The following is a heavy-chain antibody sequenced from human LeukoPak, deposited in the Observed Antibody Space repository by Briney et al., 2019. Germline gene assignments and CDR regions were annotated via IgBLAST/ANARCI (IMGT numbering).Heavy chain of an antibody. D-gene: IGHD1-14*01. J-gene: IGHJ4*02. Sequence: SGGSLRLSCAASGFTFSSYAMHWVRQAPGKGLEWVAVISYDGSNKYYADSVKGRFTISRDNSKNTLYLQMNSLRAEDTAVYYCMGNHLGGQGTLVTVSS. CDR3: MGNHL. CDR2: ISYDGSNK. CDR1: GFTFSSYA. V-gene: IGHV3-30-3*01.